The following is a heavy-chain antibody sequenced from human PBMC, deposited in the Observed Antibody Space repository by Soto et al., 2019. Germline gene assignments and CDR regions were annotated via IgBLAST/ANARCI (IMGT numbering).Heavy chain of an antibody. CDR1: GGSMSGYY. V-gene: IGHV4-4*07. J-gene: IGHJ6*02. D-gene: IGHD6-13*01. CDR2: FYTSETH. CDR3: AGTIAAAVRRYYGMDV. Sequence: QVQLQESGPGLVKPSETLSLTCTVSGGSMSGYYWSWIRPSAGKGLEWIGRFYTSETHYYTPSLKHLVTMSLATSKNQFSLNLYSLAAADTAVYYCAGTIAAAVRRYYGMDVWGHGTTVTVSS.